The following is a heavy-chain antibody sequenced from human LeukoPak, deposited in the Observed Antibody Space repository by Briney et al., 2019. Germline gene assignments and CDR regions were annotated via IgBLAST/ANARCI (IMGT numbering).Heavy chain of an antibody. CDR1: GGSISSSSYY. V-gene: IGHV4-39*07. Sequence: SETLSLTCTVSGGSISSSSYYWGWIRQPPGKGLEWIGSIYYSGSTNYNPSLKSRVTISVDTSKNQFSLKLSSVTAADTAVYYCARGDSGYDNDAFDIWGQGTMVTVSS. CDR3: ARGDSGYDNDAFDI. J-gene: IGHJ3*02. D-gene: IGHD5-12*01. CDR2: IYYSGST.